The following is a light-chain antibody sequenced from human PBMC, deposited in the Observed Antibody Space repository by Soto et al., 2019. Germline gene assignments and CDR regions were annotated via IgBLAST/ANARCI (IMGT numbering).Light chain of an antibody. Sequence: EIVMTQSPATLSVSPGERATLSCRASQSVSGNLAWYQQKPGQAPRLIIYGASTRATGIPARFSGSGFGTEFTLTISSLQSEDFAVYYCQQYNNWPPTFGQGTKVEIK. CDR3: QQYNNWPPT. CDR1: QSVSGN. V-gene: IGKV3D-15*01. CDR2: GAS. J-gene: IGKJ1*01.